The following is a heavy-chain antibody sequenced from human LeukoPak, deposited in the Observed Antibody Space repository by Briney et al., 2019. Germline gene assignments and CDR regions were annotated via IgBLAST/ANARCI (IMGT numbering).Heavy chain of an antibody. V-gene: IGHV3-74*01. CDR3: ARDPASSGWPLYYYYMDV. CDR1: GFTFDHYG. Sequence: GGSLRLSCEDSGFTFDHYGMSWVRQAPGKGLVWVSRINSDGSSTSYADSVKGRFTISRDNAKNTLYLQMNSLRAEDTAVYYCARDPASSGWPLYYYYMDVWGKGTTVTVSS. D-gene: IGHD6-19*01. J-gene: IGHJ6*03. CDR2: INSDGSST.